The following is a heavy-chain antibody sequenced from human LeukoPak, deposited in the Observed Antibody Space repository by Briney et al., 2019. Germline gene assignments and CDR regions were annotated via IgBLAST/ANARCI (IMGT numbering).Heavy chain of an antibody. CDR3: ARTQYSSSWPYYYYYYMDV. CDR1: GGTFSSYA. CDR2: IIPIFGTA. Sequence: SVKVSCKASGGTFSSYAISWVRQAPGPGLEWMGGIIPIFGTANYAQKLQGRVTMTTDTSTSTAYMELRSLRSDDTAVYYCARTQYSSSWPYYYYYYMDVWGKGTTVTVSS. V-gene: IGHV1-69*05. D-gene: IGHD6-13*01. J-gene: IGHJ6*03.